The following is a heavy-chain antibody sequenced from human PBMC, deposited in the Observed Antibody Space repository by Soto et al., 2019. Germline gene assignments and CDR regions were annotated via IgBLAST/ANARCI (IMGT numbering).Heavy chain of an antibody. CDR1: GDSMSSDDW. CDR3: ARDRDYRVEDG. D-gene: IGHD4-17*01. CDR2: ISHSGYT. V-gene: IGHV4-4*02. J-gene: IGHJ4*02. Sequence: QVKLQESGPGLVEPSGTLSLTCAVSGDSMSSDDWWSWVRQPPGKGLEWIGEISHSGYTHYNPSLQSRVTILIDKSNNQFSLKMTAVTAADTAVYYCARDRDYRVEDGWGQGTLVTVSS.